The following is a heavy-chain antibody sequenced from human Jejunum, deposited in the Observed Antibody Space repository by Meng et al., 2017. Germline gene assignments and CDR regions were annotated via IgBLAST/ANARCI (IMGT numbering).Heavy chain of an antibody. CDR3: ARDPTSVVPVAIRNWFDP. J-gene: IGHJ5*02. D-gene: IGHD2-2*01. V-gene: IGHV4-39*07. CDR2: IYYSGST. CDR1: GGSISRSSYY. Sequence: QVSEGGPCRMKASEPLSLTCTVSGGSISRSSYYWGWIRQPPGKGLGWIGSIYYSGSTYYNPSLKSRVSISVDTSKNQFSLKLSSVTAADTALYYCARDPTSVVPVAIRNWFDPWGQGTLVTVSS.